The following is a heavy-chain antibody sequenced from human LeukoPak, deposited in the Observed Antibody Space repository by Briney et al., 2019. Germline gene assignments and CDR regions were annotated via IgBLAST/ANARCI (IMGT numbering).Heavy chain of an antibody. D-gene: IGHD3-10*02. CDR1: GFTFTNYV. CDR2: ISAYSGNT. CDR3: ARAPDDYDVRTGPFDY. Sequence: ASVTVSCKASGFTFTNYVMSWVRQAPGQGLEWVGWISAYSGNTNYAQNLQGRVTMTTATSTSTAYMELRRLTSDDTTVYYCARAPDDYDVRTGPFDYWGRGTSVSASS. J-gene: IGHJ4*02. V-gene: IGHV1-18*01.